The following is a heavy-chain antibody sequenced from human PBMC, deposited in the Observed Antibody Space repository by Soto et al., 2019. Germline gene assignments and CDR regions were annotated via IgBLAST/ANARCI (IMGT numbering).Heavy chain of an antibody. CDR2: IIPIFGTA. V-gene: IGHV1-69*13. CDR1: GGTFSSYA. CDR3: AKDAPGDGWLSHY. Sequence: GASVKVSCKASGGTFSSYAISWVRQAPGQGLEWMGGIIPIFGTANYAQKFQGRVTITADESTSTAYMELSSLRAEDTALYYCAKDAPGDGWLSHYWGQGTLVTVSS. D-gene: IGHD2-21*01. J-gene: IGHJ4*02.